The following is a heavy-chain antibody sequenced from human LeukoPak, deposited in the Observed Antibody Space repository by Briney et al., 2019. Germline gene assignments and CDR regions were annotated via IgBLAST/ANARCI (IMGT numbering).Heavy chain of an antibody. CDR2: INLDGSER. CDR3: GRVIAGAIDY. Sequence: AGSLRLSCAASGFTFSGHSMTWVRQAPGKGLEWVANINLDGSERFYVDFVKGRFTISRDNADNSMYLQMNSLRAEDTAVYYCGRVIAGAIDYWGPGTLVTVSS. D-gene: IGHD6-13*01. J-gene: IGHJ4*02. CDR1: GFTFSGHS. V-gene: IGHV3-7*01.